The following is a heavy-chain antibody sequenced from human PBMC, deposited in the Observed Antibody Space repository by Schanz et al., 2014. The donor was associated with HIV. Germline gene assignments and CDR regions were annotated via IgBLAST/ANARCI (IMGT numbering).Heavy chain of an antibody. J-gene: IGHJ4*02. V-gene: IGHV4-34*02. CDR3: ASSQGAARAFDY. Sequence: VKLQQWGTGRLKPSETLSLTCAVYGGSFNGYYWSWIRQPPGKGLEWIGEINHSGTTNYNPSPKGRVIISGDPSKNQSSLNLTSVTAADTAVYYCASSQGAARAFDYWGQGTLVTVSS. D-gene: IGHD6-6*01. CDR2: INHSGTT. CDR1: GGSFNGYY.